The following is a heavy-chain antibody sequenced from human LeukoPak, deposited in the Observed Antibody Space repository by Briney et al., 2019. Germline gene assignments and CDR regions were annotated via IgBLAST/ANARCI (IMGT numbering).Heavy chain of an antibody. CDR2: VDSGGSIA. Sequence: GGSLRLSCAASGFTFSSSWMHWVRQAPGKGLVWVSRVDSGGSIANYADSAKGRFTISRDNAKNTLYLQMNSLRAEDTAVYYCARWDIGYWGQGTLVTVSS. CDR3: ARWDIGY. J-gene: IGHJ4*02. V-gene: IGHV3-74*01. CDR1: GFTFSSSW. D-gene: IGHD1-26*01.